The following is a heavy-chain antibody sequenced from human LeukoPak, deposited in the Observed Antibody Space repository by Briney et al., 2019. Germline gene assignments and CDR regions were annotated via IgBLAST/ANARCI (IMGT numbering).Heavy chain of an antibody. D-gene: IGHD2-2*02. CDR2: IYYSGST. Sequence: SQTLSLTCTVSGGSISSGDYYWSWIRQPPGKGLEWTGYIYYSGSTNYNPSLKSRVTISVDTSKNQFSLKLSSVTAADTAVYYCARVGCSSTSCYKAVPYYYYYMDVWGKGTTVTVSS. V-gene: IGHV4-61*08. J-gene: IGHJ6*03. CDR1: GGSISSGDYY. CDR3: ARVGCSSTSCYKAVPYYYYYMDV.